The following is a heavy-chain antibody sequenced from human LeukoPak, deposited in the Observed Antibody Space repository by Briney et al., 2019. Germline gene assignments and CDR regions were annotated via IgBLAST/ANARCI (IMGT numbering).Heavy chain of an antibody. CDR2: IYYSGST. CDR3: ARAGYSGYDWGDY. J-gene: IGHJ4*01. V-gene: IGHV4-30-4*01. D-gene: IGHD5-12*01. CDR1: GGSISSGDYY. Sequence: SQTLSLTCTVSGGSISSGDYYWSWIRQPPGKGLEWIGYIYYSGSTYYNPSLKSRVTISVDTSKNQFSLKLSSVTAADTAVYYCARAGYSGYDWGDYWGHGTLVTVSS.